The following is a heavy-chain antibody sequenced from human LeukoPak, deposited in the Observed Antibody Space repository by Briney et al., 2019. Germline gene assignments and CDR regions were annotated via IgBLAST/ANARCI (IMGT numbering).Heavy chain of an antibody. CDR1: GFPFSSYA. V-gene: IGHV3-64*04. CDR3: ARGYGLDV. Sequence: PGGSLRLSCSASGFPFSSYAMHWVRQAPGKGLEYVSAISDSGGSTYYADSVKGRFTISRDNAKNSLYLQMHSLRVEDTALYYCARGYGLDVWGQGTTVTVSS. J-gene: IGHJ6*02. CDR2: ISDSGGST.